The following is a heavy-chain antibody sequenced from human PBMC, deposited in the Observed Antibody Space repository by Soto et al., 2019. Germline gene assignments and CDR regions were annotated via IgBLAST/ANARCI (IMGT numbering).Heavy chain of an antibody. J-gene: IGHJ4*02. V-gene: IGHV3-30*18. D-gene: IGHD3-22*01. CDR3: AKQDYDSSGYGVYFDY. Sequence: QVQLVESGGGVVQPGRSLRLSCAASGFTFSSYGMHWVRQAPGKGLEWVAVISYDGSNKYYADSVKGRFTISRDNSKNTLYLQMNSVRAEDTAVYYCAKQDYDSSGYGVYFDYWGQGTLVTVSS. CDR2: ISYDGSNK. CDR1: GFTFSSYG.